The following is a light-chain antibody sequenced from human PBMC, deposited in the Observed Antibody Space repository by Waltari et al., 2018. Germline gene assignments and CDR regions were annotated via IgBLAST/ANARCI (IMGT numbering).Light chain of an antibody. CDR3: RQALQSPQT. CDR1: QSLLHSNGYTT. V-gene: IGKV2-28*01. Sequence: DIVMTQSPLSLPVTPGEPASISCMSSQSLLHSNGYTTLDWYLQKPGQSPQLLIYLGSNRASGVPDRFSGSGSGTDFTLKISRVEAEDVGVYYCRQALQSPQTFGQGTKVEIK. CDR2: LGS. J-gene: IGKJ1*01.